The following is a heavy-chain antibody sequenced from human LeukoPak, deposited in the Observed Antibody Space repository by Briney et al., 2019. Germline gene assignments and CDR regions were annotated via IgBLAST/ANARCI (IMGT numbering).Heavy chain of an antibody. J-gene: IGHJ5*01. CDR2: IYSGGSA. CDR1: GGSIRGYY. V-gene: IGHV4-4*07. Sequence: SETLSLTCSVSGGSIRGYYWSWLRQSAGEGLEWIGRIYSGGSAIIYNPSLRSRVSMSGDTSKNQFTLNLRSVTAADTAIYYCARQVTTVMTSWFDSWGRGTLVTVSS. CDR3: ARQVTTVMTSWFDS. D-gene: IGHD4-17*01.